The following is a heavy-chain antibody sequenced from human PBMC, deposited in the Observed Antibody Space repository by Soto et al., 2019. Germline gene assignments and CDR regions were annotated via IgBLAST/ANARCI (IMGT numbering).Heavy chain of an antibody. V-gene: IGHV4-30-2*01. CDR3: ARAVAPYLGTWFDP. Sequence: QLQLQESGSGLVKPSQTLSLTCAVSGGSISSGNSYAWSWIRQPPGKGLECIGSISHTGRTSYNQSLKGRVTMSVDKSKNQFSLKLSSVTAADMSVYYCARAVAPYLGTWFDPWGQGSLVIVSS. J-gene: IGHJ5*02. CDR2: ISHTGRT. CDR1: GGSISSGNSYA. D-gene: IGHD3-16*01.